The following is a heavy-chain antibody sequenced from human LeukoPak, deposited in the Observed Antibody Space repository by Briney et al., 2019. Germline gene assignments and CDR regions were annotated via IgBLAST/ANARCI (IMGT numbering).Heavy chain of an antibody. J-gene: IGHJ4*01. V-gene: IGHV3-74*01. Sequence: GGSLRLSCVASGFTFSSSWMYWVRQAPGKGLVWASRISSDGSSTTYADSVKGRFTISRDNSKSTLYLQMHGLTAEDTALYYCARRLVTAGVTDFFDYWGHGTLVSVSS. CDR2: ISSDGSST. CDR1: GFTFSSSW. D-gene: IGHD6-13*01. CDR3: ARRLVTAGVTDFFDY.